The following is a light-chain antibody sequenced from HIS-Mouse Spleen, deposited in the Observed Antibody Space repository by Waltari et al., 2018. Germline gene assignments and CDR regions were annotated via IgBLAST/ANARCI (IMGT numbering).Light chain of an antibody. V-gene: IGLV2-23*01. CDR2: EGS. J-gene: IGLJ3*02. CDR1: SSDVGSYNL. Sequence: QSALTQPASVSGSPGQSITISCTGTSSDVGSYNLVSWYQQHPGKAPKLMIYEGSTRPPVVSHRLSGSKSGNTASLTISGLQAEDEADYYCCSYAGSSTWVFGGGTKLTVL. CDR3: CSYAGSSTWV.